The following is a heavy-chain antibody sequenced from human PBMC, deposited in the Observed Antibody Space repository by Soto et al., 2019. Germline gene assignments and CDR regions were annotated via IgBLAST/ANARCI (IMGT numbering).Heavy chain of an antibody. CDR2: ISYDGSNK. D-gene: IGHD6-13*01. CDR1: GFTFSSYG. V-gene: IGHV3-30*18. CDR3: AKVRFGDIAAAGKNGMDV. J-gene: IGHJ6*02. Sequence: QVQLVESGGGVVQPGRSLRLSCAASGFTFSSYGMHWVRQAPGKGLEWVAVISYDGSNKYYADSVKGRFTISRDNSKNTLYLQMNSLRAEDTAVYYCAKVRFGDIAAAGKNGMDVWGQVTTVTVSS.